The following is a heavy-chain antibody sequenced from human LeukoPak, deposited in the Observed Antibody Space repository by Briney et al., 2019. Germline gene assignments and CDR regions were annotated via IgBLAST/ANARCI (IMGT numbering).Heavy chain of an antibody. V-gene: IGHV4-30-2*02. Sequence: PSETLSLTCTVSGGSISSGGYYWSWIRQPPGKGLEWIGYIYHSGSTYYNPSLKSRVTISVDRSKNQFSLKLRSLTAADTAVYYCARWNYDIWTGHRYFDYWGQGTLVIVSS. J-gene: IGHJ4*02. CDR1: GGSISSGGYY. D-gene: IGHD3/OR15-3a*01. CDR2: IYHSGST. CDR3: ARWNYDIWTGHRYFDY.